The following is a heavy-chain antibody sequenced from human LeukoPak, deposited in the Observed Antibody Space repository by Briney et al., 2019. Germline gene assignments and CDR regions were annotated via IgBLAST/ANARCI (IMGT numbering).Heavy chain of an antibody. CDR2: INPHSGAT. Sequence: ASVKVSCKASGYTFTGYYIHWVRQAPGQGPERMGWINPHSGATNYAQKFQGRVTMTRDTSISTAFMGLSSLRSDDTAMYYCSRDLLMYYSGSGESTWGQGTQVTVSS. CDR1: GYTFTGYY. V-gene: IGHV1-2*02. CDR3: SRDLLMYYSGSGEST. D-gene: IGHD3-10*01. J-gene: IGHJ5*02.